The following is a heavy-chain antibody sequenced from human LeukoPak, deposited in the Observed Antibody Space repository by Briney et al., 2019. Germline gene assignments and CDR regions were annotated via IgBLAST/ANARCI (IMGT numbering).Heavy chain of an antibody. D-gene: IGHD1-7*01. CDR3: ARDLRVRVGTTSIAWFDP. V-gene: IGHV4-34*01. Sequence: SETLSLTCAVYGGSFSGYYWSWIRQPPGKGLEWIGEINHSGSTNYNPSLKSRVTISVDRSKNQFSLKLSSVTAADTAVYYCARDLRVRVGTTSIAWFDPWGQGTLVTVSS. J-gene: IGHJ5*02. CDR2: INHSGST. CDR1: GGSFSGYY.